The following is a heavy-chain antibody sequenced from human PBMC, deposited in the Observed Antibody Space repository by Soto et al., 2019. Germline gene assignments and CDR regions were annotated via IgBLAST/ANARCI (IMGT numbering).Heavy chain of an antibody. V-gene: IGHV4-39*01. CDR3: GKHPAGSVTYHYGMEV. CDR2: IYYSGTT. D-gene: IGHD4-4*01. J-gene: IGHJ6*02. CDR1: GGCDTSSSPL. Sequence: SVTRSLTCTVSGGCDTSSSPLWGWIRQSPGKELEWFGSIYYSGTTYYNPSLNCRVTISVDTSKSQFSLKWRYVTAADTAVYYCGKHPAGSVTYHYGMEVLGPGTKVTVYS.